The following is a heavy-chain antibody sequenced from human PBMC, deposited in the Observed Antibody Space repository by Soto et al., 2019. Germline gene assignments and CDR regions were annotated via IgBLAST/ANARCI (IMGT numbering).Heavy chain of an antibody. Sequence: GASVKVSCKASGYTFTSYYMHWVRQAPGQGLEWMGIINPSGGSTSYAQKFQGRVTMTRDTSTSTVYMELSSLRSEDTAVYYCARENNYDSSGSQDAFDIWGQGTMVTVSS. CDR3: ARENNYDSSGSQDAFDI. D-gene: IGHD3-22*01. CDR2: INPSGGST. CDR1: GYTFTSYY. J-gene: IGHJ3*02. V-gene: IGHV1-46*01.